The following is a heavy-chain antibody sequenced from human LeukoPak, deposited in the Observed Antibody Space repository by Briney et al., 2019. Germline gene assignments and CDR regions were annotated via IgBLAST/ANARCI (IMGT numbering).Heavy chain of an antibody. D-gene: IGHD4-11*01. CDR3: ARDAGTVTTWNYYYGMDV. J-gene: IGHJ6*02. CDR2: IYYSGST. V-gene: IGHV4-59*01. Sequence: PSETLSLTCTVSGGTISSYYWSWIRQPPGKGLEWIGYIYYSGSTNYNPSPKSRVTISVDTSKNQFSLKLSSVTAADTAVYYCARDAGTVTTWNYYYGMDVWGQGTTVTVSS. CDR1: GGTISSYY.